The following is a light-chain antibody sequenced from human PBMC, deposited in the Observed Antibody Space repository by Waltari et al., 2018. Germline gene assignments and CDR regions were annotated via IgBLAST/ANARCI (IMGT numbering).Light chain of an antibody. CDR2: DIY. CDR1: SRDVGTTNF. J-gene: IGLJ3*02. CDR3: CSCVGRNIYWV. V-gene: IGLV2-11*01. Sequence: QSALTQPRSVSGSPGQSVTLSCTGTSRDVGTTNFVSFYQHHPDKAPKLIIYDIYKSPSGVPDRFSGSKSGNTASLTISGLQAEDEADYYCCSCVGRNIYWVFGGGTKLTVL.